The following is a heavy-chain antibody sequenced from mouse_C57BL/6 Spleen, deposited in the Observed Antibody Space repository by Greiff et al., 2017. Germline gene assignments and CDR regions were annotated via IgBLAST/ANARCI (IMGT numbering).Heavy chain of an antibody. CDR3: ARAICYDYDGAWFAY. V-gene: IGHV1-26*01. D-gene: IGHD2-4*01. CDR1: GYTFTDYY. Sequence: VQLQQSGPELVKPGASVKISCKASGYTFTDYYMNWVKQSHGKSLEWIGDINPNNGGTSYNQKFKGKATLTVDKSSSTAYMELRSLTSEDSAVYYCARAICYDYDGAWFAYWGQGTLVTVSA. CDR2: INPNNGGT. J-gene: IGHJ3*01.